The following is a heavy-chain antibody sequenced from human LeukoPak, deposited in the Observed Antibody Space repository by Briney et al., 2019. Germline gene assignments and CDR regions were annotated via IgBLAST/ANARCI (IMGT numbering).Heavy chain of an antibody. CDR2: INPNSGGT. CDR3: ARGIVRGYSGYVPY. J-gene: IGHJ4*02. D-gene: IGHD5-12*01. V-gene: IGHV1-2*02. CDR1: GYTFTGYY. Sequence: ASVKVSCKASGYTFTGYYMHWVRQAPGQGLEWMGWINPNSGGTNYAQKFQGRVTMTRDTSISTAYMELSRLRSDDTAVYYCARGIVRGYSGYVPYWGQGTLVTVSS.